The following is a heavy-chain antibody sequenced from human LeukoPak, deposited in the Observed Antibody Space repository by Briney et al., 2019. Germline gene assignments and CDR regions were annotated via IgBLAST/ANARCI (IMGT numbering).Heavy chain of an antibody. CDR2: IYPGDTTI. CDR1: GYSFTSYW. CDR3: ARRGSRSSGWLFDY. V-gene: IGHV5-51*01. Sequence: GESLKISCKGSGYSFTSYWIGWVRQMPGKGLEWMGMIYPGDTTIKYSPSFQGPVTMSADKSISTAYLQWSSLKASDTAIYYCARRGSRSSGWLFDYWGQGTLVTVSS. J-gene: IGHJ4*02. D-gene: IGHD6-25*01.